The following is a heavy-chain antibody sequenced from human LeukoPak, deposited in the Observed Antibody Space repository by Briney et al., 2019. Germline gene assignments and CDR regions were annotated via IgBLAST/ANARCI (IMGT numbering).Heavy chain of an antibody. CDR3: ARDGGWGLPHFDY. Sequence: ASVKLSCKASGYTFTGYYMHWVRQAPGQGLEWMGWINPNSGGTNYAQKFQGRATMTRDTSISTAYMELSRLRSDDTAVYYCARDGGWGLPHFDYWGQGTLVTDSS. D-gene: IGHD6-19*01. CDR1: GYTFTGYY. V-gene: IGHV1-2*02. CDR2: INPNSGGT. J-gene: IGHJ4*02.